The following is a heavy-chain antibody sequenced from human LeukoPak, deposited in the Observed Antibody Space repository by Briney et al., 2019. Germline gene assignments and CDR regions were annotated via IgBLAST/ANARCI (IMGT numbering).Heavy chain of an antibody. CDR2: IYYSGST. CDR3: ARAIWFGESPFDY. Sequence: SETLSLTCTVSGGSISSYYWSWIRQPPGKGLEWIGYIYYSGSTNYNPSLKSRVTISVDTSKNQFSLKLSSVTAADTAVYYCARAIWFGESPFDYWGQGTLVTVSS. CDR1: GGSISSYY. J-gene: IGHJ4*02. D-gene: IGHD3-10*01. V-gene: IGHV4-59*12.